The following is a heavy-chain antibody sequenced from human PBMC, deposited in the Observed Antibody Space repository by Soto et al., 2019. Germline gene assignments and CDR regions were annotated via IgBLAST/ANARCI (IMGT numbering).Heavy chain of an antibody. V-gene: IGHV3-23*01. CDR1: VFTFSSYA. J-gene: IGHJ6*02. Sequence: LRLSFAASVFTFSSYAMSWVRQAPGKGLEWASAISGSGGSTYYADSVKGRFTISRDNSKNTLYLQMNSLRAEDTAVYYCAKDRVVARDGRDVWGQGTTVTVSS. CDR2: ISGSGGST. CDR3: AKDRVVARDGRDV. D-gene: IGHD2-15*01.